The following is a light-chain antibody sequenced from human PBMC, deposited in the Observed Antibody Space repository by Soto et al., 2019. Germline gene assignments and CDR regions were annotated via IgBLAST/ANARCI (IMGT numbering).Light chain of an antibody. CDR1: QGISSY. CDR3: QHLNSYPLT. Sequence: DIQLTQSPSLLSASLGDRVTITCRASQGISSYLAWYQQTPGKAPKLLIYAASTLQSGVPSRFSGSGSGTEFTLTISSLQPEDFATYYWQHLNSYPLTFGGGTQVEIK. J-gene: IGKJ4*01. V-gene: IGKV1-9*01. CDR2: AAS.